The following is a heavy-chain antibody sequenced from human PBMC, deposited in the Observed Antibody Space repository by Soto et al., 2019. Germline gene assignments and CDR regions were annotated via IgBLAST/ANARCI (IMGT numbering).Heavy chain of an antibody. J-gene: IGHJ4*02. Sequence: GGSLRLSCAASGFTFSSYGMHWVRQAPGKGLEWVAVIWYDGSNKYYADSVKGRFTISRDNSKNTLYLQMNSLRAEDTAVYYCARDLGYCSGGSCYPKGGFDYWGQGTLVTVSS. CDR2: IWYDGSNK. CDR3: ARDLGYCSGGSCYPKGGFDY. V-gene: IGHV3-33*01. CDR1: GFTFSSYG. D-gene: IGHD2-15*01.